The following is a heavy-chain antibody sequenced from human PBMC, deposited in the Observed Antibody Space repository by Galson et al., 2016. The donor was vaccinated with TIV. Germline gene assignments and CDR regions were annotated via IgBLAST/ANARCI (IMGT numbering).Heavy chain of an antibody. D-gene: IGHD4-23*01. J-gene: IGHJ4*02. Sequence: SVKVSCKASGYMFSSRAMHWVRQAPGQRLEWMGWINAGNGNTKHSQNFQGRVTITRDTSATTTYMELRSLRSEDMAVYYCAREAVGAVKYFDNWGQGTLVTVSS. V-gene: IGHV1-3*01. CDR1: GYMFSSRA. CDR2: INAGNGNT. CDR3: AREAVGAVKYFDN.